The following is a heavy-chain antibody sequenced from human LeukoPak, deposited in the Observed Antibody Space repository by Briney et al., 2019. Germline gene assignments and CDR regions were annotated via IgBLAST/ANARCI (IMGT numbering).Heavy chain of an antibody. J-gene: IGHJ4*02. D-gene: IGHD5-18*01. CDR2: FDPEDGET. Sequence: ASVTVSCKVSGYTLTELSMHWVRQAPGKGLEWMGGFDPEDGETIYAQKFQGRVTMTEGTSTDTAYMEPSSLRSEDTAVYYCATALSVYSYGSFFDYWGQGTLVTVSS. CDR1: GYTLTELS. V-gene: IGHV1-24*01. CDR3: ATALSVYSYGSFFDY.